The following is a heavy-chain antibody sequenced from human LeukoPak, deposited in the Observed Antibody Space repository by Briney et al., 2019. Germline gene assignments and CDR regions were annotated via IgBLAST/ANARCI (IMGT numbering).Heavy chain of an antibody. CDR1: GFTFGDYA. CDR3: TREAADCTNGVCYAYGYFDY. CDR2: IRSKAYGGTT. V-gene: IGHV3-49*03. D-gene: IGHD2-8*01. J-gene: IGHJ4*02. Sequence: GGSLRLSCTASGFTFGDYAMSWFRQAPGKGLEWVGFIRSKAYGGTTEYAASVKGRFTISRDDSKSIAYLQMNSLKTEDTAVYYCTREAADCTNGVCYAYGYFDYWGQGTLVTVSS.